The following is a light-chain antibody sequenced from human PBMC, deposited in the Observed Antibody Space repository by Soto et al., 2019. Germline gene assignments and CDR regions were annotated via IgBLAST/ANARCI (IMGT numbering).Light chain of an antibody. V-gene: IGLV2-23*01. J-gene: IGLJ2*01. CDR2: EGG. CDR1: SSDVGNYNL. CDR3: CSFALRSTLI. Sequence: QSALTQPASVSGSPGQSITISCTGTSSDVGNYNLVSWYQQYPGKAPKLMIYEGGKRPSGVSNRFSGSKSSNTASLTISGLQAEDEADYYCCSFALRSTLIFGGGTQLTVL.